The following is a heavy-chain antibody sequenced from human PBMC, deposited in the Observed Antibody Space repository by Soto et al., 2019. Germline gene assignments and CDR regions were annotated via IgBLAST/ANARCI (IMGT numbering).Heavy chain of an antibody. V-gene: IGHV3-23*01. Sequence: GGSLRLSCAASGFTFSSYAMSWVRQAPGKGLECVSAISGSGGSTYYADSVKGRFTISRDNSKNTLYLQMNSLRAEDTAVYYCATGPYSSSINWGQGTLVTVSS. J-gene: IGHJ4*02. CDR2: ISGSGGST. CDR3: ATGPYSSSIN. D-gene: IGHD6-13*01. CDR1: GFTFSSYA.